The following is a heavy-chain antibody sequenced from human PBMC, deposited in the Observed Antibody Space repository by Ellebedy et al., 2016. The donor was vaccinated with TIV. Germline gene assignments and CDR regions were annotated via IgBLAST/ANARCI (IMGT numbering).Heavy chain of an antibody. D-gene: IGHD2-15*01. J-gene: IGHJ4*02. Sequence: GESLKISCAASGFAVNGYYITWVRQAPGKGLDWVSVIFTSDVTSDTDSVRGRFTIPRDTYKNTVNLQMNSLTVEDTAIYYCAVVDFCWGQGTLVTVSS. V-gene: IGHV3-53*01. CDR2: IFTSDVT. CDR1: GFAVNGYY. CDR3: AVVDFC.